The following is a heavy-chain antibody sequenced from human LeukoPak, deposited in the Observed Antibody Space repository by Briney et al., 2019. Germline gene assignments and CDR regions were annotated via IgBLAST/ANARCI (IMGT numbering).Heavy chain of an antibody. D-gene: IGHD3-10*01. CDR2: IYYSGST. Sequence: PSETLSLTCTVSGGSISSSSYYWGWIRQPPGKGLEWIGSIYYSGSTYYNPSLKSRVTISVDTSKNQFSLKLSSVTAADTAVYYCASESYGSGSSNDYWGQGTLVTVSS. CDR1: GGSISSSSYY. J-gene: IGHJ4*02. V-gene: IGHV4-39*07. CDR3: ASESYGSGSSNDY.